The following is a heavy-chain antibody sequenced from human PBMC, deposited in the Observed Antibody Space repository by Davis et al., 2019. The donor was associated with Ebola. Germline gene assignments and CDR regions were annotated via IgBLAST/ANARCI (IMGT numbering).Heavy chain of an antibody. V-gene: IGHV1-69*04. CDR2: IIPLLGIP. Sequence: SVKVSCKASGGTFSSYAISWVRQAPGQGLEWMGRIIPLLGIPNYAQKLQGRVTMTTDTSTSTAYMELRSLRSDDTAVYYCARTGRYDSSGYSPGVIDYWGQGTLVTVSS. D-gene: IGHD3-22*01. J-gene: IGHJ4*02. CDR3: ARTGRYDSSGYSPGVIDY. CDR1: GGTFSSYA.